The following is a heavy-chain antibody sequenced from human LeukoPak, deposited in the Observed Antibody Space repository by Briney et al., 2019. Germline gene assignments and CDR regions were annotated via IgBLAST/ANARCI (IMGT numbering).Heavy chain of an antibody. CDR1: GFTFSNYG. CDR3: TREGQHYDFWSGYSPYYYYYMDV. D-gene: IGHD3-3*01. J-gene: IGHJ6*03. V-gene: IGHV3-23*01. Sequence: GGSLRLSCAASGFTFSNYGMNWVRQAPGKGLEWVSGITGSGSSKYYADSVKGRFTISRDNSKNTLYLQMNSLRAEDTAVYYCTREGQHYDFWSGYSPYYYYYMDVWGKGTTVTVSS. CDR2: ITGSGSSK.